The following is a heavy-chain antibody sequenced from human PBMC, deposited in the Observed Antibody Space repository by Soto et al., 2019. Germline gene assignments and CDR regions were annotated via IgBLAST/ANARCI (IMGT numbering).Heavy chain of an antibody. CDR2: IYFRGNT. CDR3: AREGGSYDSGGYLIRGAFDI. Sequence: TSATLSLTCSVSGDSISRIDYYWTWIRQHPEKGLEWIGNIYFRGNTYYSPSLESRLTISVDTSKNQFSLKLTSVTAADTAVYYCAREGGSYDSGGYLIRGAFDIWGQGTMVTVSS. D-gene: IGHD3-22*01. V-gene: IGHV4-31*03. CDR1: GDSISRIDYY. J-gene: IGHJ3*02.